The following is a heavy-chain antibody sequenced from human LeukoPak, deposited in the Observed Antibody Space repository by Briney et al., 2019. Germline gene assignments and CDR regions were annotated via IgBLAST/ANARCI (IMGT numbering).Heavy chain of an antibody. Sequence: ASVKVSCKVSGYTLTELSMHWVRQAPGKGLEWMGGFDPEDGETIYAQKFQGRVTMTEDTSTDTACMELSSLRSEDTAVYYCATHIPLVGATVAAHFDYWGQGTLVTVSS. CDR3: ATHIPLVGATVAAHFDY. V-gene: IGHV1-24*01. CDR1: GYTLTELS. CDR2: FDPEDGET. D-gene: IGHD1-26*01. J-gene: IGHJ4*02.